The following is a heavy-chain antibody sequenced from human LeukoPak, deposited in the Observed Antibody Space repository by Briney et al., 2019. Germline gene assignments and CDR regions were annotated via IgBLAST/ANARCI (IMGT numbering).Heavy chain of an antibody. D-gene: IGHD2-2*01. CDR3: ARDAPWGTSHDWFDP. CDR1: GFTFSSYG. J-gene: IGHJ5*02. CDR2: IRYDGSNK. Sequence: PGGSLRLSCAASGFTFSSYGMHWVRQAPGKGLEWVAFIRYDGSNKYYADSVKGRFTISRDNSKNTLYLQMNSLRAEDTAVYYCARDAPWGTSHDWFDPWGQGTLVTVSS. V-gene: IGHV3-30*02.